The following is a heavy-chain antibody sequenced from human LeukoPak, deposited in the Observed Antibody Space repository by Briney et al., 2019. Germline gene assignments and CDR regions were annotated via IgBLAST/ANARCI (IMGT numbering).Heavy chain of an antibody. J-gene: IGHJ1*01. CDR2: ISSSSSTI. CDR1: GFTFSSYS. Sequence: PGGSLRLSCAASGFTFSSYSMNWVRQAPGKGLEWVSYISSSSSTIYYADSVKGRFTISRDNAKNSLYLQMNSLRDEDTAVYYCARDPYNNIRPEYFHHWGQGTLVTVSS. V-gene: IGHV3-48*02. CDR3: ARDPYNNIRPEYFHH. D-gene: IGHD3-10*01.